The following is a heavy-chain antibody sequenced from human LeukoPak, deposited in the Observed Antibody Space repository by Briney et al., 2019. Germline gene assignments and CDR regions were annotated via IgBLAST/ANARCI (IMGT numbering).Heavy chain of an antibody. CDR3: ATPGQRTDNAGWNHFDY. V-gene: IGHV5-51*01. D-gene: IGHD1-1*01. Sequence: GESLKISCKVSGYSFTSYCIGWVRQMPGKGLEWMGIIYPGDSDARYSPSFQGQVTISVDQSISTTYLQWSSLKASDTAIYYCATPGQRTDNAGWNHFDYWGQGTLVPVSS. CDR2: IYPGDSDA. J-gene: IGHJ4*02. CDR1: GYSFTSYC.